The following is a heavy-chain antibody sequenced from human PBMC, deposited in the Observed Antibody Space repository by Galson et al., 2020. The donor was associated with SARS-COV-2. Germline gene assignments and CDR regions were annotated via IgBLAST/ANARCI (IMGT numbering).Heavy chain of an antibody. V-gene: IGHV4-34*01. CDR3: ARRSDYDILTDAFDI. Sequence: SETLSLTCAVYGGSFSGYYWSWIRQPPGKGLEWIGEINHSGSTNYNPSLKSRVTISVDTSKNQFSLKLSSVTAADTAVYYCARRSDYDILTDAFDIWGQGTMVTVSS. CDR2: INHSGST. J-gene: IGHJ3*02. D-gene: IGHD3-9*01. CDR1: GGSFSGYY.